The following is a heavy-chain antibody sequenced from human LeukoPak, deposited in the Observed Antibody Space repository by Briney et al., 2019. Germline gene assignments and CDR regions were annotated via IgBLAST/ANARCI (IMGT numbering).Heavy chain of an antibody. CDR3: ARSLVGSTYFDY. V-gene: IGHV4-4*07. D-gene: IGHD2-2*01. CDR1: GGSISGYN. CDR2: ISTGGNT. J-gene: IGHJ4*02. Sequence: PSETLSLTCTVSGGSISGYNWHWIRQPAGKGLEWIGRISTGGNTAYNSSLKSRITLSLDTTKNQLSLNLTSVTAADTAMYYCARSLVGSTYFDYWGQGTLVTVSS.